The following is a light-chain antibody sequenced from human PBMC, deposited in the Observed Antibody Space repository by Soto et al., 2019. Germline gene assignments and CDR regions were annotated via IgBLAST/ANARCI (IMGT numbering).Light chain of an antibody. J-gene: IGKJ1*01. CDR2: DTF. CDR3: QQSFSTSWT. V-gene: IGKV1-39*01. CDR1: ESIRNE. Sequence: DIQMTQSPSSLSASLGDRVTITCRPSESIRNELNWFQQRPEKAPRLLIYDTFTLQSGVPSRFSGSVSGTEFSLSISSLLAGDSSMYYCQQSFSTSWTFGQWTKVEI.